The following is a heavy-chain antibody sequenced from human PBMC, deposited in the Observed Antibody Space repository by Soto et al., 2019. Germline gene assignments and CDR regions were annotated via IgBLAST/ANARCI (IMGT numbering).Heavy chain of an antibody. CDR3: AKNGQPPYYYYGMDV. D-gene: IGHD2-8*01. V-gene: IGHV1-18*01. CDR2: ISGYNGDT. Sequence: QGQLVQSGAEVKKPGASVKVSCKASGYTFTRYGISWVRQAPGQGLEWMGWISGYNGDTKYAQKFQGTVTMTVETSTTTAYMERRSLTSDGRVVYYCAKNGQPPYYYYGMDVWGQGTTITVS. J-gene: IGHJ6*02. CDR1: GYTFTRYG.